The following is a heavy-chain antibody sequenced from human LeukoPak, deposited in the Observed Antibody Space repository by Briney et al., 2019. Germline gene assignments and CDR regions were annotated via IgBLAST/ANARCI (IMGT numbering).Heavy chain of an antibody. CDR2: IHYSGST. V-gene: IGHV4-39*01. CDR3: ARQRDSSGWVSNWFDP. J-gene: IGHJ5*02. Sequence: SETLSLTCTVSGGPISSSSYYWGWIRQPPGKGLEWIGSIHYSGSTHYNPSLKSRVTISVDTSKNQFSLKLSSVTAADTAVYYCARQRDSSGWVSNWFDPWGQGTLVTVSS. CDR1: GGPISSSSYY. D-gene: IGHD6-19*01.